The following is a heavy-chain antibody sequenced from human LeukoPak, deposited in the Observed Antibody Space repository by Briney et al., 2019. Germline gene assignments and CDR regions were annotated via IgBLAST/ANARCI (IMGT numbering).Heavy chain of an antibody. Sequence: PGGSLRLSCAASGFTFSSYSMNWVRQAPGKGLEWVSYISSSSSTIYYVDSVKGRYTISRDNAQNSLYLHMNSLRAADTAVYYCARDMGQQWLITGDFDYWGQGTLVTVSS. CDR3: ARDMGQQWLITGDFDY. CDR2: ISSSSSTI. V-gene: IGHV3-48*01. CDR1: GFTFSSYS. D-gene: IGHD6-19*01. J-gene: IGHJ4*02.